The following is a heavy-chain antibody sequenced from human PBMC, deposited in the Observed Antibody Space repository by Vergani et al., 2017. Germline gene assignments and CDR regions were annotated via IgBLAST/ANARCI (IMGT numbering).Heavy chain of an antibody. CDR2: ISAYNGNT. J-gene: IGHJ1*01. D-gene: IGHD2-2*01. CDR1: GYTFTSYG. Sequence: QVQLVQSGAEVKKPGASVKVSCKASGYTFTSYGISWVRQAPGQGLEWMGWISAYNGNTNYAQKLQGRLTMTTATSTSTAYMELMSLRAADTAVYYCARDTGYCSSTSCPKLGYFQHWGQGTLVTVSS. V-gene: IGHV1-18*01. CDR3: ARDTGYCSSTSCPKLGYFQH.